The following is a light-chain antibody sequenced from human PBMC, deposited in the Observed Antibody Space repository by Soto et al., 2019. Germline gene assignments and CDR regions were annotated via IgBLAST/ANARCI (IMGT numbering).Light chain of an antibody. CDR1: IRDVGAYNL. J-gene: IGLJ2*01. CDR3: SSYTSNSSLI. CDR2: EVR. Sequence: QSVLTQPASVSGSPGQSITISCAGTIRDVGAYNLVSWYQQHPGRAPQLIIYEVRNRPSGISFRFSGSKSGNTASLTISGLQAEDEADYYCSSYTSNSSLIFGGGTKLTVL. V-gene: IGLV2-14*01.